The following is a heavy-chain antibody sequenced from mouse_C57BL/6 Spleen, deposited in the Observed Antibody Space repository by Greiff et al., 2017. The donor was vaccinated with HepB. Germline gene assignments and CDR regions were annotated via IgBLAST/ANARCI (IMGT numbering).Heavy chain of an antibody. Sequence: EVKLQQSGAELVRPGASVKLSCTASGFNIKDYYMHWVKQRPEQGLEWIGRIDPEDGDTEYAPKFQGKATMTADTSSNTAYLQLSSLTSEDTAVYYCTTWFITTVVAHYYAMDYWGQGTSVTVSS. D-gene: IGHD1-1*01. J-gene: IGHJ4*01. CDR3: TTWFITTVVAHYYAMDY. CDR2: IDPEDGDT. V-gene: IGHV14-1*01. CDR1: GFNIKDYY.